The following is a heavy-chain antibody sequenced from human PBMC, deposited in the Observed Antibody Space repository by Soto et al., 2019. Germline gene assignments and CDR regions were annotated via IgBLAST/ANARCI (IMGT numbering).Heavy chain of an antibody. CDR3: TTAEVVVVVAATLGYFDY. D-gene: IGHD2-15*01. CDR2: IKSETDGGTT. CDR1: GFTFSNAW. V-gene: IGHV3-15*07. Sequence: EVQLVESGGGLVKPGGSLRLSCAASGFTFSNAWMNWVRQAPGKGLEWVGRIKSETDGGTTDYAAPVKGRFTISRDDSKNTLYLQMNSLKTEDTAVYYCTTAEVVVVVAATLGYFDYWGQGTLVTVSS. J-gene: IGHJ4*02.